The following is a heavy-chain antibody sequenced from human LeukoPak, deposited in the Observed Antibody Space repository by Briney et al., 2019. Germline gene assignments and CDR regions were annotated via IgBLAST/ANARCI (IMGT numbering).Heavy chain of an antibody. CDR1: GFTFSTYS. CDR3: ARSNGIVAVIKRAVAYYFDY. J-gene: IGHJ4*02. V-gene: IGHV3-21*01. CDR2: FSSSSSYI. D-gene: IGHD3-22*01. Sequence: GGSLRLSCAASGFTFSTYSMNWVRQAPGKGLEWVSSFSSSSSYINYTDSVKGRFTISRDNAKNSLYLQMNSVRAEDTAVYYCARSNGIVAVIKRAVAYYFDYWGQGTLVTVSS.